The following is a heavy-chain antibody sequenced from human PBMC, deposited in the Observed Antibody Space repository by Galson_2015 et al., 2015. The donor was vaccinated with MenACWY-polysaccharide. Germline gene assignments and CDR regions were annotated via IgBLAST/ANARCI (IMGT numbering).Heavy chain of an antibody. Sequence: QSGAEVKKPGESLTISCKGSGYSFTSYWIGWVRQMPGKGLEWMGIIYPGDSDTRYSPSFQGQVTISADKSISTAYLQWSSLKASDTAMYYCARLRDSSGYLEGYFDLWGRGTLVTVSS. J-gene: IGHJ2*01. CDR3: ARLRDSSGYLEGYFDL. CDR2: IYPGDSDT. CDR1: GYSFTSYW. V-gene: IGHV5-51*01. D-gene: IGHD3-22*01.